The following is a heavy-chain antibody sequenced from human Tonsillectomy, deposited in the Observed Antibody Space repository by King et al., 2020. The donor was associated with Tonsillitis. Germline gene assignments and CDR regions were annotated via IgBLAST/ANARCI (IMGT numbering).Heavy chain of an antibody. Sequence: VQLVESGGGLVKPGGSLRLSCAASGFTFSSYSMNWVRQAPGKGLEWVSSISSSSSYIFYADSVKGRFTISRDNAKNSLYLQMNSLRAEDTAVYYCARDGDVYSYGLSPFDYWGQGTLVTVSS. CDR3: ARDGDVYSYGLSPFDY. D-gene: IGHD5-18*01. V-gene: IGHV3-21*01. CDR1: GFTFSSYS. J-gene: IGHJ4*02. CDR2: ISSSSSYI.